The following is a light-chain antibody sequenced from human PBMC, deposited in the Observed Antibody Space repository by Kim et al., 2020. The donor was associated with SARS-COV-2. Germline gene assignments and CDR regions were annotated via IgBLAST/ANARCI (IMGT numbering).Light chain of an antibody. Sequence: ASFGDRVTSSCRASQDVTGWLAWYQQKPGKAPKLMIYAASSLQPGVPSRFRGSGSDTDFTLTISSLQPEDFATYYCQQANSFPRTFGQGTKVDIK. CDR2: AAS. J-gene: IGKJ1*01. CDR3: QQANSFPRT. V-gene: IGKV1-12*01. CDR1: QDVTGW.